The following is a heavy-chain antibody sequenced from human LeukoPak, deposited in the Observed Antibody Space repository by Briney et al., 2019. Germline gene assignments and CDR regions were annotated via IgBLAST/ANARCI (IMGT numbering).Heavy chain of an antibody. CDR3: ARDLDSGSYLDY. D-gene: IGHD1-26*01. V-gene: IGHV1-69*13. Sequence: ASVKVPCKASGGTFSSYAISWVRQAPGQGLEWMGGIIPIFGTANYAQKFQGRVTITADESTSTAYMELSSLRSEDTAVYYCARDLDSGSYLDYWGQGTLVTVSS. CDR1: GGTFSSYA. J-gene: IGHJ4*02. CDR2: IIPIFGTA.